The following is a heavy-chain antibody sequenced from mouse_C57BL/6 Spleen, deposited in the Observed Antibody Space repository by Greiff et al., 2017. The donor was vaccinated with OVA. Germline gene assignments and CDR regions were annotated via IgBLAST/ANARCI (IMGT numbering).Heavy chain of an antibody. CDR3: STTVPFDY. D-gene: IGHD1-1*01. Sequence: EVQLQESGGDLVKPGGSLKLSCAASGFTFSSYGMSWVRQTPDKRLEWVATISSGGSYTYYPDSVKGRFTISRDNAKNTLYLQMSSLKSEDTAMYYCSTTVPFDYWGQGTTLTVSS. V-gene: IGHV5-6*01. J-gene: IGHJ2*01. CDR1: GFTFSSYG. CDR2: ISSGGSYT.